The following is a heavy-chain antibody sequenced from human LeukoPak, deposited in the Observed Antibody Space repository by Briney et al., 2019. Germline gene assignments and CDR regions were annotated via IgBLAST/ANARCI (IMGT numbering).Heavy chain of an antibody. J-gene: IGHJ4*02. Sequence: SQTLSLTCAISGDSVSSNSAAWNWIRQSPSRGLEWLGRTYYRSKWYNDYAVSVKSRISINPDTSKNRFSLQLDSVTPEDTAVYYCARGTMDYDSSGSYYLLYFDYWGQGTLVTVSS. D-gene: IGHD3-22*01. CDR2: TYYRSKWYN. V-gene: IGHV6-1*01. CDR3: ARGTMDYDSSGSYYLLYFDY. CDR1: GDSVSSNSAA.